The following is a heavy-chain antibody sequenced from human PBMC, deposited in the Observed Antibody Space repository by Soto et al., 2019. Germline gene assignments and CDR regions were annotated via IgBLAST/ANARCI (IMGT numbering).Heavy chain of an antibody. CDR1: GGSISSSSYF. CDR2: IYYSGST. V-gene: IGHV4-39*01. D-gene: IGHD2-21*02. CDR3: ARHPSDFWFDP. Sequence: SETLSLTCSVSGGSISSSSYFWGWIRQPPGKGLEWIGSIYYSGSTYYNPSLKSRVTVSVDTSKNQFFLKLRSVTAADTAVYYCARHPSDFWFDPWGQGTLVTVSS. J-gene: IGHJ5*02.